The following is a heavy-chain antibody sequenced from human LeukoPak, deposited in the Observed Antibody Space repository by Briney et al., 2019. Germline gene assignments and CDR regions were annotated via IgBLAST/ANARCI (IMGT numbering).Heavy chain of an antibody. V-gene: IGHV4-59*02. CDR2: MYYSGST. D-gene: IGHD3-10*02. Sequence: SETLSLTCTVSGDSVSLYYWSWIWQPPGKGLEWIGNMYYSGSTTYNPSLKSRITLSVDTSKNQFSLKLSSVTAADTAVYYCARGMFAFDIWGQGTMVTVSS. J-gene: IGHJ3*02. CDR1: GDSVSLYY. CDR3: ARGMFAFDI.